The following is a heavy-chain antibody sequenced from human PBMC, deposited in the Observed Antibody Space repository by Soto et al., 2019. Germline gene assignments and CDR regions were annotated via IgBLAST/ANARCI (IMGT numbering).Heavy chain of an antibody. CDR3: ARGLSSGWFDY. J-gene: IGHJ5*01. CDR2: ISSTSKYI. CDR1: GFTFSNYS. D-gene: IGHD6-19*01. V-gene: IGHV3-21*01. Sequence: EVQLVESGGGLVKPGGSLRVSCAASGFTFSNYSMNWVRQAPVKGLEWVSSISSTSKYIYYADSVKGRFTISRDNAKKSLYLQMNSLRAEDTAVYYCARGLSSGWFDYWGQGTLGTVSA.